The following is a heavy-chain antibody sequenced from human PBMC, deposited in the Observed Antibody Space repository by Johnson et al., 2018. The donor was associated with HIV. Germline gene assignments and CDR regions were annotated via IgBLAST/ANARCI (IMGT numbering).Heavy chain of an antibody. Sequence: EVQLVESGGDLVQPGVSLRLSCAASGFTFSSYAMSWVRHAPGKGLEWVSAISGSAISTYYADSVKGRFTISIDNSKNTLYLQMNSLRVEDTAVYYCAKELAADGVDAFDIWGQGTMVTVS. D-gene: IGHD6-13*01. J-gene: IGHJ3*02. CDR1: GFTFSSYA. CDR2: ISGSAIST. CDR3: AKELAADGVDAFDI. V-gene: IGHV3-23*04.